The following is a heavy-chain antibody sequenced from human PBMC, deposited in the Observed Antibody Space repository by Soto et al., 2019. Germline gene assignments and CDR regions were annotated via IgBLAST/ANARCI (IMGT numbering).Heavy chain of an antibody. CDR3: ARDVPLNYYDGTYSYYALDV. D-gene: IGHD3-16*01. CDR1: GYTFTSYY. V-gene: IGHV1-46*01. Sequence: EASVKVSCKASGYTFTSYYMHWVRQAPGQGLEWMGIINPSGGSTSYAQKFQDRVTITADDSTSTAYMDLSSLTSEDTAVYYCARDVPLNYYDGTYSYYALDVWGQGTTVTVSS. CDR2: INPSGGST. J-gene: IGHJ6*02.